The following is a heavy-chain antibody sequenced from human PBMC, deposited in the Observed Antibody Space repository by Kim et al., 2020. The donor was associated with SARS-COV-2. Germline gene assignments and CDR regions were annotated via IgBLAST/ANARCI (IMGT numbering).Heavy chain of an antibody. CDR2: INPNSGGT. Sequence: ASVKVSCKASGYTFTGYYMHWVRQAPGQGLEWMGRINPNSGGTNYAQKFQGRVTMTRDTSISTAYMELSRLRSDDTAVYYCAREVRYCSSTSCAYYYYYGMDVWGQGTTVTVSS. CDR3: AREVRYCSSTSCAYYYYYGMDV. V-gene: IGHV1-2*06. CDR1: GYTFTGYY. D-gene: IGHD2-2*01. J-gene: IGHJ6*02.